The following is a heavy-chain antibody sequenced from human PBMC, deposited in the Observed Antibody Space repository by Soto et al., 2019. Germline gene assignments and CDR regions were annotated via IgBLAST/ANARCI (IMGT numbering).Heavy chain of an antibody. CDR2: IGTAGDT. Sequence: GGSLRLSCAASGFTFSSYDMHWVRQATGKGLEWVSAIGTAGDTYYPGSVKGRFTISRENAKNSLYLQMNSLRAEDTAVYYCAREPPYDSSGPHYYGMDVWGQGTTVTVSS. J-gene: IGHJ6*02. V-gene: IGHV3-13*01. CDR3: AREPPYDSSGPHYYGMDV. CDR1: GFTFSSYD. D-gene: IGHD3-22*01.